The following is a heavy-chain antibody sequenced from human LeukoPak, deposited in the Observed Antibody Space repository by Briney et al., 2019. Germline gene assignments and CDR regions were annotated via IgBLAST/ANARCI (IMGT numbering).Heavy chain of an antibody. V-gene: IGHV3-23*01. CDR3: AKPGSGYYYFDY. CDR2: ISGSGGGT. J-gene: IGHJ4*02. CDR1: GFTFSSYA. D-gene: IGHD3-22*01. Sequence: GGSLRLSCAASGFTFSSYAMSWVRQAPGKGLEWVSAISGSGGGTYYADSVKGRFTISRDNSKNTLYLQMNSLRAEDTAVYYCAKPGSGYYYFDYWGQGTLVTVSS.